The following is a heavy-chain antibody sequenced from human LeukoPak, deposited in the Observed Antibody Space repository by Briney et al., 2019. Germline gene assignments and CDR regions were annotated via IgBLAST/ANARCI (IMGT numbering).Heavy chain of an antibody. CDR1: GGTFSSYA. CDR2: IIPILGIA. J-gene: IGHJ4*02. Sequence: SVKVSCKASGGTFSSYAISWVRQAPGQGLEWMGRIIPILGIANYAQKFQGRVTMTEDTSTDTAYMELSSLRSEDTAVYYCATDLGSVVPEKTYYDSSGYPSWGQGALVTVSS. D-gene: IGHD3-22*01. CDR3: ATDLGSVVPEKTYYDSSGYPS. V-gene: IGHV1-69*04.